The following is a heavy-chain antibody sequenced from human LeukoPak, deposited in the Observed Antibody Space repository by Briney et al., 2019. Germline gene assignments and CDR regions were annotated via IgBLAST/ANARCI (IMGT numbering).Heavy chain of an antibody. Sequence: GASVKVSCKASGYTFTGYYMHWVRQAPGQGLEWMGWINPHSGGTNYAQKFQGRVTMTRDTSISTAYMELSRLRSDDTAVYYCARALYDFWSGSYYYMDVWGKGTTVTVSS. J-gene: IGHJ6*03. CDR3: ARALYDFWSGSYYYMDV. CDR1: GYTFTGYY. D-gene: IGHD3-3*01. V-gene: IGHV1-2*02. CDR2: INPHSGGT.